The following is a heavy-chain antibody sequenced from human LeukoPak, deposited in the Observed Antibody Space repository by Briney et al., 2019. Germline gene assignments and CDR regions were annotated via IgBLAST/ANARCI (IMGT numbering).Heavy chain of an antibody. V-gene: IGHV3-48*04. CDR2: ISESGSAI. J-gene: IGHJ5*02. CDR1: GFTFSSYG. D-gene: IGHD5-18*01. CDR3: ARDQYNYGYVSWFDP. Sequence: GGSLRLSCAGSGFTFSSYGMNWVRQAPGKGLEWVSYISESGSAIYCADSVKGRFTISRDNAKNSLYLQMNSLRAEDTAVYYCARDQYNYGYVSWFDPWGQGTLVTVSS.